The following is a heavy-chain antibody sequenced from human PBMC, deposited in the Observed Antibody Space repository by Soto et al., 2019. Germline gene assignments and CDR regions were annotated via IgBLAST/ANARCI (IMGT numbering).Heavy chain of an antibody. CDR3: FQADDGIRDCSTVSAFLLNRSSDL. Sequence: AKGLEWVAVIWSDGSNKYYADSLKGRFNISRDNSKNTLYRQMNSLRAEDTAVYFFFQADDGIRDCSTVSAFLLNRSSDL. CDR2: IWSDGSNK. J-gene: IGHJ2*01. V-gene: IGHV3-33*01. D-gene: IGHD3-9*01.